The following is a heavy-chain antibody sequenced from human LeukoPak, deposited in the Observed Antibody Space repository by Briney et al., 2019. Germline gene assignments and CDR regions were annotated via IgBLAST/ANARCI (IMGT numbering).Heavy chain of an antibody. J-gene: IGHJ6*04. V-gene: IGHV7-4-1*02. CDR1: GYTFTSYA. CDR3: ARESYLSKGYIVVVPAARGIVDV. CDR2: INTNTGNP. D-gene: IGHD2-2*01. Sequence: ASVKVSCKASGYTFTSYAMNWVRQAPGQGLEWMGWINTNTGNPTYAQGFTGRFVFSLDPSVSTAYLQISSLKAEDTAVYYCARESYLSKGYIVVVPAARGIVDVWGKGPTVTVSS.